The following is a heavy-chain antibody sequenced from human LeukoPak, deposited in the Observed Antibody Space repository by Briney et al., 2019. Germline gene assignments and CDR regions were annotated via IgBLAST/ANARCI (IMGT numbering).Heavy chain of an antibody. J-gene: IGHJ6*03. V-gene: IGHV1-69*13. CDR3: AREGSCSSTSCPNYYYYYMDV. Sequence: VASVKVSCKASGGTFSSYAISWVRQAPGQGLEWMGGINPIFGTANYAQKFQGRVTITADESTSTAYMELSSLRSEDTAVYYCAREGSCSSTSCPNYYYYYMDVWGKGTTVTVSS. CDR1: GGTFSSYA. D-gene: IGHD2-2*01. CDR2: INPIFGTA.